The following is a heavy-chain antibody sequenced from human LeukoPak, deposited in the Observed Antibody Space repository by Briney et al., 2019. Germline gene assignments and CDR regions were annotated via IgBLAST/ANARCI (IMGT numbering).Heavy chain of an antibody. CDR3: ADYYASGSYPP. CDR1: GFSFSNAW. J-gene: IGHJ5*02. CDR2: ILSKTSGGTT. D-gene: IGHD3-10*01. V-gene: IGHV3-15*07. Sequence: GGSLRLSCAASGFSFSNAWMNWVRQAPGKGPEWVGRILSKTSGGTTDYATPVKGRFTISRDDSKNMLYLHMNSLQIEDTAVYYCADYYASGSYPPWGQGTLVTVSS.